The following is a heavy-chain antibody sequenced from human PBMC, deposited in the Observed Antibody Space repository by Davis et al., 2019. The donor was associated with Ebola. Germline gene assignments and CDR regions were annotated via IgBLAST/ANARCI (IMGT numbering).Heavy chain of an antibody. CDR2: INHSGST. D-gene: IGHD1-26*01. CDR3: ARGVGAITGWFDP. J-gene: IGHJ5*02. V-gene: IGHV4-39*07. CDR1: GGSISSSSYY. Sequence: SETLSLTCTVSGGSISSSSYYWGWIRQPPGKGLEWIGEINHSGSTNYNPSLKSRVTISVDTSKNQFSLKLSSVTAADTAVYYCARGVGAITGWFDPWGQGTLVTVSS.